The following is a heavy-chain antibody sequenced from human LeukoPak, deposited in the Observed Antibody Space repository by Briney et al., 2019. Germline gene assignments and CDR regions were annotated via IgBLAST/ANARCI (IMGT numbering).Heavy chain of an antibody. V-gene: IGHV3-7*03. CDR1: GFSFNNYW. Sequence: PGGSLRLSCAASGFSFNNYWMSWVRQAPGKGLEWVANIKQDGGNEKYYVDSVKGRFTISRDNAKNSLYLQKNSLRAEDTAVYYCARVYSSSSGKNAFDIWGQGTMVTVSS. D-gene: IGHD6-6*01. CDR3: ARVYSSSSGKNAFDI. J-gene: IGHJ3*02. CDR2: IKQDGGNEK.